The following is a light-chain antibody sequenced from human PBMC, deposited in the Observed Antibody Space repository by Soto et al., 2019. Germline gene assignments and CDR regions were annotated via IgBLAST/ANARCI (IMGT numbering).Light chain of an antibody. J-gene: IGKJ5*01. V-gene: IGKV3-20*01. Sequence: EIVLTQSPGTLSLSPGERATLSCRDSQSVNSRLAWYQHKPGQAPRLLISGASSRATGIPDRFSGSGSATDFTLTISRLEPDDCALYYCQHYGRSPITFGHGTRLEIK. CDR1: QSVNSR. CDR3: QHYGRSPIT. CDR2: GAS.